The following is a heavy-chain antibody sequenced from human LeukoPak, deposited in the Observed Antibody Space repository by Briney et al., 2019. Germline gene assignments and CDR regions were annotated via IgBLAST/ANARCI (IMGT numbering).Heavy chain of an antibody. CDR3: ARYIEGGIQLDLDY. Sequence: GSVKVSCKASGYTFTSYAMAWVRQAPGHRLEWMGWINTNTGNPTYYQDLTGRFVFSLDTSVSTAYLPISSIKAEDTAVYYCARYIEGGIQLDLDYWGQGTLVTVSS. CDR1: GYTFTSYA. J-gene: IGHJ4*02. D-gene: IGHD5-18*01. V-gene: IGHV7-4-1*02. CDR2: INTNTGNP.